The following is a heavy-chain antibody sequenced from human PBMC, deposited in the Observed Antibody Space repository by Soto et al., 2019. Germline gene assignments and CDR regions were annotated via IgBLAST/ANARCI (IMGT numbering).Heavy chain of an antibody. Sequence: GGSLRLSCAASGFTFSSYGMHWVSQAKGKGLEWVAVIWYDGSNKYYADSVKGRFTISRDNSKNTLYLQMNSLRAEDTAVYYCARGDCSSTSCYPPYYYYMDVWGKGTTVTVSS. D-gene: IGHD2-2*01. J-gene: IGHJ6*03. CDR2: IWYDGSNK. V-gene: IGHV3-33*01. CDR1: GFTFSSYG. CDR3: ARGDCSSTSCYPPYYYYMDV.